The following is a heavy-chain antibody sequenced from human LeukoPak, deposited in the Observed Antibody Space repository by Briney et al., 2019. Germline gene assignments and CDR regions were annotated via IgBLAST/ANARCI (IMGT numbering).Heavy chain of an antibody. V-gene: IGHV3-30-3*01. CDR1: GFTFSSYA. D-gene: IGHD4/OR15-4a*01. CDR2: ISYDGSNK. CDR3: ARAQGGASDAFDI. J-gene: IGHJ3*02. Sequence: PGGSLRLSCAASGFTFSSYAMHWVRQAPGKGLEWVAVISYDGSNKYYADSVKGRFTISRDNSKNTLYLQMNSLRAEDTAVYYCARAQGGASDAFDIWGQGTMVTVSS.